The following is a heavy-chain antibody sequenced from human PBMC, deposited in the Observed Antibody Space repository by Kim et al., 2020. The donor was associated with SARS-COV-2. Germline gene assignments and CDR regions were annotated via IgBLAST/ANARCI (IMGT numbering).Heavy chain of an antibody. CDR3: ARGVRVTTFDY. D-gene: IGHD3-10*01. CDR1: GGSISSSSYY. V-gene: IGHV4-39*01. Sequence: SETLSLTCTVSGGSISSSSYYWGWIRQPPGKGLEWIGSIYYSGSTYYNPSLKSRVTISVDTSKNQFSLKLSSVTAADTAVYYCARGVRVTTFDYWGQGTLVTVSS. CDR2: IYYSGST. J-gene: IGHJ4*02.